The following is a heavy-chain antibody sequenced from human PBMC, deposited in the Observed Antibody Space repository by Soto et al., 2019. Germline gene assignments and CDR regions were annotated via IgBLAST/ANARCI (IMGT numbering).Heavy chain of an antibody. J-gene: IGHJ6*02. CDR3: ARMGDVPYYYYGMDV. CDR2: INTYNGDT. D-gene: IGHD3-16*01. Sequence: QVQLVQSGAEVKKPGASVKVSCKASGYTFTSYGFSWVRKAPGQGLEWMGWINTYNGDTNYAQNLHGRVTMTTDTSTHTAYMELRSLRSDDTAVYYCARMGDVPYYYYGMDVWGQGTTVTVSS. CDR1: GYTFTSYG. V-gene: IGHV1-18*01.